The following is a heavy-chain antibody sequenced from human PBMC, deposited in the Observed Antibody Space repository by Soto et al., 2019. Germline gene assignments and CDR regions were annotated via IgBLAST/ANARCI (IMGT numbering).Heavy chain of an antibody. D-gene: IGHD3-22*01. Sequence: SSETLSLTCTVSGGSISSSSYYWGWIRQPPGKGLEWIGSIYYSGSTYYNPSLKSRVTISVDTSKNQFSLKLSSVTAADTAVYYCAGEVHYYDSSGYYYDWFDPWGQGTLVTVSS. CDR3: AGEVHYYDSSGYYYDWFDP. CDR1: GGSISSSSYY. J-gene: IGHJ5*02. V-gene: IGHV4-39*01. CDR2: IYYSGST.